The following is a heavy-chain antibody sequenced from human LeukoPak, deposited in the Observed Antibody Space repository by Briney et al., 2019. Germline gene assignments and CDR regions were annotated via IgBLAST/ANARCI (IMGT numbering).Heavy chain of an antibody. CDR1: GGSISRYY. V-gene: IGHV4-59*01. J-gene: IGHJ4*02. CDR3: AREESGDSSGFYFDN. CDR2: IYYTGSP. D-gene: IGHD5-18*01. Sequence: SETLSLTCTVSGGSISRYYWSWLRQPPGKGLEWIGYIYYTGSPNYNPSLKSRVSISLNTSKNQVSLKLSSVTAADTAVYYCAREESGDSSGFYFDNWGQGTLVTVSS.